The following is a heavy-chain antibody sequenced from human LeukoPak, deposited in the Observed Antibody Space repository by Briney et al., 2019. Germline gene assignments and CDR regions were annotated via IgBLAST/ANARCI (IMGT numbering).Heavy chain of an antibody. CDR3: ARDGGIAAPFDY. CDR2: ISSSGTTI. J-gene: IGHJ4*02. Sequence: GGSLRLSCAASGFTFRSYEMNWVRQAPGKGLEWVSYISSSGTTIYYADSVKGRFTISRDNAKNTLYLQMNSLRAEDTAVYYCARDGGIAAPFDYWGQGTLVTVSS. V-gene: IGHV3-48*03. D-gene: IGHD6-13*01. CDR1: GFTFRSYE.